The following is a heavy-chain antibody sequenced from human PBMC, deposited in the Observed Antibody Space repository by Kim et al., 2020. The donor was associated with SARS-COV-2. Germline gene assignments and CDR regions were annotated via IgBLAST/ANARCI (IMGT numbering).Heavy chain of an antibody. D-gene: IGHD3-3*01. Sequence: SYNPSLQSRVTIPVDTSKNQFSLRLTSVTAADTAVYYCARRLYYDSSTFDYWGQGALVIVSS. V-gene: IGHV4-39*01. J-gene: IGHJ4*02. CDR3: ARRLYYDSSTFDY.